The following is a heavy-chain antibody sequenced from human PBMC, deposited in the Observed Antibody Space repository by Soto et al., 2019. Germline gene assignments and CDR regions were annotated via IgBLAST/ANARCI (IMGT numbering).Heavy chain of an antibody. CDR2: INHSGST. CDR1: GGSFSGYY. J-gene: IGHJ6*03. CDR3: ARGGFWSVYGGPYNYDIYV. V-gene: IGHV4-34*01. D-gene: IGHD3-3*01. Sequence: SETLSLTCAVYGGSFSGYYWSWIRQPPGKGLEWIGEINHSGSTNYNPSLKSRVTISVDTSKNQFSLKLSSVTAADTAVYYCARGGFWSVYGGPYNYDIYVWGKGTTVTVSS.